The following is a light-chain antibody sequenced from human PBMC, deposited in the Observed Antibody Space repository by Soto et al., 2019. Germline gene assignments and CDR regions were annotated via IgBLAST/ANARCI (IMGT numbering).Light chain of an antibody. CDR1: SGHSSYA. CDR3: QTWGTGIVV. J-gene: IGLJ2*01. Sequence: QLVLTQSPSASASLGASVKLTCTLSSGHSSYAIAWHQQQPEKGPRYLMKLNSDGSHSKGDGIPDRFSGSSSGAERYLTTSSLQSEDEADYYCQTWGTGIVVFGGGTKLTFL. V-gene: IGLV4-69*01. CDR2: LNSDGSH.